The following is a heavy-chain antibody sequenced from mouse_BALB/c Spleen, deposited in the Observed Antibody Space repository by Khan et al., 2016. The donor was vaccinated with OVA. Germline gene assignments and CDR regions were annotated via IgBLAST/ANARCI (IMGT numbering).Heavy chain of an antibody. CDR1: GFSLTTYG. CDR3: ARWFDGYSSLYAMDY. J-gene: IGHJ4*01. V-gene: IGHV2-6*02. D-gene: IGHD2-3*01. Sequence: QVQLKESGPGLVAPSQSLSITCTVSGFSLTTYGVHWVRQPPGKGLEWLVVIWSDGSTNYNSVLKSRLSINKDNSKSQVFLKMNSLQTDDTAMYYCARWFDGYSSLYAMDYWGQGTSVTVSS. CDR2: IWSDGST.